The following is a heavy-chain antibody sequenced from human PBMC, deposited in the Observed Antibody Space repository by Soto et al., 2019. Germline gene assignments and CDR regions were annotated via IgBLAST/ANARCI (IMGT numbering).Heavy chain of an antibody. V-gene: IGHV3-23*01. J-gene: IGHJ4*02. Sequence: EVQLLESEGALVQPGGSLRLSCAASGFTFSSYAMSWVRQAPGKGLEWVSTVSGSGGATYYADSVKGRFTISRDNSKNTLYLQMNSLRAEDTAVYYCAQKRGGNFPFDYWGQGALVTVSS. CDR3: AQKRGGNFPFDY. D-gene: IGHD3-10*01. CDR1: GFTFSSYA. CDR2: VSGSGGAT.